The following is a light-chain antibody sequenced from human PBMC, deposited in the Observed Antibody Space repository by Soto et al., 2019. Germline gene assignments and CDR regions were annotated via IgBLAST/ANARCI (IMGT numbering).Light chain of an antibody. Sequence: IQLTPSLSYMFAIVGDRVPITCGASQSISVWLAWFQQKPGTAPKLLIYDASSLQSGVPSRFIGSGPGTEFTLTISSLQPDDCATYFCHQYDNYTWTFGQGTKVDIK. CDR2: DAS. V-gene: IGKV1-5*01. CDR1: QSISVW. CDR3: HQYDNYTWT. J-gene: IGKJ1*01.